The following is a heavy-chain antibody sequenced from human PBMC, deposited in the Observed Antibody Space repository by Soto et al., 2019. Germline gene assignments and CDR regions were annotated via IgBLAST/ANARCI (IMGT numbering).Heavy chain of an antibody. CDR3: AKEGSSSWYYHYYYYMDV. CDR1: GFTFSSYG. V-gene: IGHV3-30*18. D-gene: IGHD6-13*01. Sequence: GGSLRLSCAASGFTFSSYGMHWVRQAPGKGLEWVAVISYDGSNKYYADSVKGRFTISRDNSKNTLYLQMNSLRAEDTAVYYCAKEGSSSWYYHYYYYMDVWGKGTTVTVSS. J-gene: IGHJ6*03. CDR2: ISYDGSNK.